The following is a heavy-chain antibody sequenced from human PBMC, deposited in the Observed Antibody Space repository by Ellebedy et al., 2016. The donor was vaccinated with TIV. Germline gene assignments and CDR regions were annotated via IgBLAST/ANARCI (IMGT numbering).Heavy chain of an antibody. D-gene: IGHD4-23*01. CDR3: ARGFRYGSGRWPLDY. CDR2: ISAYNGKT. CDR1: GYTFTSYG. Sequence: AASVKVSCKASGYTFTSYGISWVRQAPGQGLEWMGWISAYNGKTNYAQKLQGRVTMTTDTSTSTAYMELRSLRSDDTAVDYCARGFRYGSGRWPLDYWGQGTLVTVSS. V-gene: IGHV1-18*01. J-gene: IGHJ4*02.